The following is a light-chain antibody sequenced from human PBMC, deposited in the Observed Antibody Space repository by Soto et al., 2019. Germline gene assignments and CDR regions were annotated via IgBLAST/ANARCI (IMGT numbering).Light chain of an antibody. V-gene: IGKV1-6*01. CDR3: LQKYFYPFT. CDR2: AAS. J-gene: IGKJ3*01. Sequence: IQMTQSPSSLSASVGDRVTITCRASQSISNYLNWYQQKPGKAPKLLIYAASNLHSGVPARFSGSGSGTDFTLTISSLQPEDFATYYCLQKYFYPFTFGPGTKGDI. CDR1: QSISNY.